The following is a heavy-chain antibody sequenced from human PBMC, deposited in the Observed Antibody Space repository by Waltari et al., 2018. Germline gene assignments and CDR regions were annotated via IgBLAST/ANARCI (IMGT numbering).Heavy chain of an antibody. Sequence: QVQLVESGGGLVKPGGSLTLSCAASGFTFSDYYMSWIRQVPGKGLEWVANIRSSGTTIYYADSVKGRFTISRDNAKSSLYLQINSLRAEDTAVYYCARVRYSYFDYWGRGTLVTVSP. V-gene: IGHV3-11*01. CDR2: IRSSGTTI. CDR1: GFTFSDYY. D-gene: IGHD5-18*01. J-gene: IGHJ4*02. CDR3: ARVRYSYFDY.